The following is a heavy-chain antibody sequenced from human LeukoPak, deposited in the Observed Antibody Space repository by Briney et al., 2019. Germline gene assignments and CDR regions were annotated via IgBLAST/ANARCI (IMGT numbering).Heavy chain of an antibody. D-gene: IGHD6-13*01. CDR3: TRDLPYSSSWESIDY. V-gene: IGHV1-18*01. CDR1: GYTFTSYG. Sequence: ASVKVSCKASGYTFTSYGISWVRQAPGQGPEWMGWISAYNGNTKYAQNLQGRVTMTTDTSTSTAYMELRSLRSDDTAVYYCTRDLPYSSSWESIDYWGQGTLVTVSS. CDR2: ISAYNGNT. J-gene: IGHJ4*02.